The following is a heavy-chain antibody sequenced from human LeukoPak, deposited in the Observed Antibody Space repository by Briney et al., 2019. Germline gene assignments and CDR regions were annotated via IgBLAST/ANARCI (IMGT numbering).Heavy chain of an antibody. J-gene: IGHJ4*02. CDR2: ISFDGSNK. CDR1: GFTFRNYA. Sequence: GRSLRLSCAASGFTFRNYAIHWVRQAPGQGLEWVAVISFDGSNKYYPDSVKGRFTFSRDNSKNTLYLQMNSLTTEDTAVYYCARGSGYDSSYFDYWGQGTLVTVSS. CDR3: ARGSGYDSSYFDY. D-gene: IGHD5-12*01. V-gene: IGHV3-30*04.